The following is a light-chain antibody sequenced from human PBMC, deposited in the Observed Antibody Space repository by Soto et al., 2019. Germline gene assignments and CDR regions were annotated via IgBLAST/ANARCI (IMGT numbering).Light chain of an antibody. CDR1: RSNIGNNA. J-gene: IGLJ3*02. CDR2: TNN. V-gene: IGLV1-44*01. CDR3: ATWDDSLNARGV. Sequence: QSVLTQPPSASGTPGQRVTISCSGSRSNIGNNAVTWYQQFPGTGPKLLIYTNNQRPSGVLDRVSGSKSGTSASLALSGLQSEDEVDYYCATWDDSLNARGVFGGGTQLPVL.